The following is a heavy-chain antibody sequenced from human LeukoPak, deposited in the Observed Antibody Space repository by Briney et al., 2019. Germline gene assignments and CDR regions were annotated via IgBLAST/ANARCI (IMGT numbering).Heavy chain of an antibody. D-gene: IGHD3-22*01. V-gene: IGHV3-21*04. CDR1: GFTFSSYS. Sequence: TGGSLRLSCAASGFTFSSYSMNWVRQAPGKGLEWVSSISSSSSYIYYADSVKGRFTISRDNAKNSLYLQMNSLRAEDTALYYCAKDSTYDSSGSPDYWGQGTLVTVSS. J-gene: IGHJ4*02. CDR2: ISSSSSYI. CDR3: AKDSTYDSSGSPDY.